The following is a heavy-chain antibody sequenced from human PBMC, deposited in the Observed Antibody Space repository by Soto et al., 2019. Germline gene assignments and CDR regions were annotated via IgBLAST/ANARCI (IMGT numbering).Heavy chain of an antibody. V-gene: IGHV5-51*01. J-gene: IGHJ4*02. D-gene: IGHD3-10*01. Sequence: GESLKISCKGSGYSFTRYWIGWVRQMSGKGLEWMGIIYPGDSDTRYSPSFQGQVTISVDKSISTAYLQWSSLKASDTAMYYCARGRTLYYGSGSEDFDYWGQGTLVTVSS. CDR2: IYPGDSDT. CDR1: GYSFTRYW. CDR3: ARGRTLYYGSGSEDFDY.